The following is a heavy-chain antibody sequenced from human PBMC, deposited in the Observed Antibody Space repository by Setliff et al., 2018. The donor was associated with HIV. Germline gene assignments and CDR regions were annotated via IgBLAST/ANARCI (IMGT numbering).Heavy chain of an antibody. Sequence: SETLSLTCGVDDGSFSGYYWSWIRQPPGKGLEWIGYIYTSGSTNYNPSLKSRVTMSIDTSNKHFSLKLSSVTAADTAIYYCARVAPWPTEGLFDHWGQGTLVTVSS. D-gene: IGHD2-21*02. J-gene: IGHJ4*02. CDR2: IYTSGST. CDR1: DGSFSGYY. CDR3: ARVAPWPTEGLFDH. V-gene: IGHV4-4*08.